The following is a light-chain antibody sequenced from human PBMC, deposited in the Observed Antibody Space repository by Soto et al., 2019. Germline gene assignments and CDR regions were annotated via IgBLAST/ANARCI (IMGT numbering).Light chain of an antibody. J-gene: IGKJ1*01. CDR1: QTISSW. CDR3: QHYNSYSEA. CDR2: KAS. V-gene: IGKV1-5*03. Sequence: DIQMTQSPSTLSGSVGDRVTITCRASQTISSWMAWYQQKPGKAPKLLIYKASTLKSGVPSRFSGSGSGIEFTLTISSLQPDDFASYYCQHYNSYSEAFGQVTKVELK.